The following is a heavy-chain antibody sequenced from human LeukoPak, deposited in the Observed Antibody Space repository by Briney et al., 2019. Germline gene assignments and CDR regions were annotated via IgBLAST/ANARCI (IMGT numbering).Heavy chain of an antibody. CDR3: AKVQGRWELEGYFDY. Sequence: GGSLRLSCAASGFTFGNYAMSWVRQAPGKGLEWVSSISGSGDSTFYADSVKGRFTLSRDNSKGTLYLQLNNLRAEDTAVYYCAKVQGRWELEGYFDYWGQGTLVTVSS. CDR1: GFTFGNYA. CDR2: ISGSGDST. V-gene: IGHV3-23*01. D-gene: IGHD1-26*01. J-gene: IGHJ4*02.